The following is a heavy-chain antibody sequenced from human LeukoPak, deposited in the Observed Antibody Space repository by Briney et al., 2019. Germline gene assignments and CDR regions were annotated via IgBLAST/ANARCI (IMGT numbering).Heavy chain of an antibody. CDR3: AKEGRWGITMIVVVTPY. Sequence: GGSLRLSCAASGFTFSSYAMSWVRQAPGKGLELVSAISGSGGSTYYADSVKGRFTISRDNSKNTLYLQMNSLRAEDTAVYYCAKEGRWGITMIVVVTPYWGQGTLVTVSS. V-gene: IGHV3-23*01. J-gene: IGHJ4*02. D-gene: IGHD3-22*01. CDR2: ISGSGGST. CDR1: GFTFSSYA.